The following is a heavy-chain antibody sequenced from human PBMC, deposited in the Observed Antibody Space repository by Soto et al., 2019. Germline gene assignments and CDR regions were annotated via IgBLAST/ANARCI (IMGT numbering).Heavy chain of an antibody. CDR2: INHSGST. Sequence: QVQLQQWGAGLLKPSETLSLTCAVYGGSFSGYYWSWIRQPPGKGLEWIWEINHSGSTHYNPSLKNRVTTPVDTIKNQFSLKLSSVTAADTAVYYCARGYYDILTGYYASSAGFYCMDVWGQGTTVIVSS. J-gene: IGHJ6*02. V-gene: IGHV4-34*01. CDR1: GGSFSGYY. CDR3: ARGYYDILTGYYASSAGFYCMDV. D-gene: IGHD3-9*01.